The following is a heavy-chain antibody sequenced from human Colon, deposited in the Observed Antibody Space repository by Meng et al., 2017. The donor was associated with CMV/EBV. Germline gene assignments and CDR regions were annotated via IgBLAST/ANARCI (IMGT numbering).Heavy chain of an antibody. D-gene: IGHD5-18*01. CDR3: ARMDTRGLGVL. J-gene: IGHJ3*01. V-gene: IGHV4-39*01. CDR2: IYDSGST. Sequence: GSLRLSCTVPGGPISSSSYYWGWIRQPPGKGLEWIVSIYDSGSTYYNPSLRSRVTISVDTSKNQFSLKLSSVTAADTAVYYCARMDTRGLGVLWGQGTMVTVSS. CDR1: GGPISSSSYY.